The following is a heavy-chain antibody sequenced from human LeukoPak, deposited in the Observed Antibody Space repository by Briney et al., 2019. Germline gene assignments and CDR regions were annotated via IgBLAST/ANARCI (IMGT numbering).Heavy chain of an antibody. D-gene: IGHD3-10*01. Sequence: SETLSLTGTVSGGSISSYYWSWIRQPPGKGLEWIGYIYYSGSTNYNPSLKSRVTISVDTSKNQFSLKLSSVTAADTAVYYCAREVRFGELLFDYWGQGTLVTVSS. V-gene: IGHV4-59*01. J-gene: IGHJ4*02. CDR2: IYYSGST. CDR1: GGSISSYY. CDR3: AREVRFGELLFDY.